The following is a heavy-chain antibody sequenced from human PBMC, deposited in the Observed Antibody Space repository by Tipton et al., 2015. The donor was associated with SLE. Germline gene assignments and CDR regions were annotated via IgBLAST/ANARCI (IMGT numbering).Heavy chain of an antibody. CDR2: IYNSGNT. CDR1: GGSVSSSNSY. V-gene: IGHV4-39*02. D-gene: IGHD3-10*01. Sequence: TLSLTCSVSGGSVSSSNSYWGWIRQPPGKGLEWIGNIYNSGNTYFSPSLKSRVTISVDRSKNQFSLELTSVTAADTAVYYCARDLTLFRSLSGSYYPLDFWGQGTLVAVSS. J-gene: IGHJ4*02. CDR3: ARDLTLFRSLSGSYYPLDF.